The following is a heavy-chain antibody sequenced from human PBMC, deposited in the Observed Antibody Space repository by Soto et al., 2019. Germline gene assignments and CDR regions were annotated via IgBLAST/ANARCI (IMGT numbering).Heavy chain of an antibody. CDR3: ARGVVATIFDYYYYYMDV. CDR1: GDSVCSNSAA. V-gene: IGHV6-1*01. D-gene: IGHD5-12*01. J-gene: IGHJ6*03. Sequence: PSQTLSLTCAISGDSVCSNSAAWNWIRQSPSRGLEWLGRTYYRSKWYNDYAVCVKSRITINPDTSKNQLSLQLNSVTPEDTAVYYCARGVVATIFDYYYYYMDVWGKGTTVTVSS. CDR2: TYYRSKWYN.